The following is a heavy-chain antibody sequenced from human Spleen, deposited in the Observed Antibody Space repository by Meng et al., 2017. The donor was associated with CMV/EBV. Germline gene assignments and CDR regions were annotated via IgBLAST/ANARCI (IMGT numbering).Heavy chain of an antibody. CDR2: FDPEDGET. CDR3: ARESIVVVPAAVPFDY. J-gene: IGHJ4*02. Sequence: ASVKVSCKASGGTFSYYAINWVRQAPGQGLEWMGGFDPEDGETIYAQKFQGRVTMTEDTSTDTAYMELSSLRSEDTAVYYCARESIVVVPAAVPFDYWGQGTLVTVSS. V-gene: IGHV1-24*01. CDR1: GGTFSYYA. D-gene: IGHD2-2*01.